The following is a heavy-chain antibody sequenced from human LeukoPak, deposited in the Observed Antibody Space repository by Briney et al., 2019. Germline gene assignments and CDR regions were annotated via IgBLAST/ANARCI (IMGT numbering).Heavy chain of an antibody. CDR1: GFMFSSYW. V-gene: IGHV3-66*01. CDR3: ARDHPSWYYFDY. CDR2: IYSGGST. D-gene: IGHD6-13*01. Sequence: GGSLRLSCAASGFMFSSYWMSWVRQAPGKGLEWVSVIYSGGSTYYADSVKGRFTISRDNSKNTLYLQMNSLRAEDTAVYYCARDHPSWYYFDYWGQGTLVTVSS. J-gene: IGHJ4*02.